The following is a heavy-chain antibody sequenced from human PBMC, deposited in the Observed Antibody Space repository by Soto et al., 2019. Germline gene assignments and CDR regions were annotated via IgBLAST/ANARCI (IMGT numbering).Heavy chain of an antibody. D-gene: IGHD6-13*01. CDR1: GGSISSSSYY. CDR3: ARDLGSWYGGQNWFDP. Sequence: SETLSLTCSVSGGSISSSSYYWGWIRQPPGKGLEWIGSIYYSGSTYYNPSLKSRVTISVDTSKNQFSLKLSSVTAADTAVYYCARDLGSWYGGQNWFDPWGQGTLVTVSS. CDR2: IYYSGST. V-gene: IGHV4-39*02. J-gene: IGHJ5*02.